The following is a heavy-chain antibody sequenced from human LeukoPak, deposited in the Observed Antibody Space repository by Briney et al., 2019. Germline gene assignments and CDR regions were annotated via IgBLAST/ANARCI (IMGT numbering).Heavy chain of an antibody. Sequence: GGSLRLSCGASGFTVSSNYMSWVRQAPGKGLDWVSVIYSGGSTYYADSVKGRFTISRDNSKNTLYLQMNSLRAEDTAVYYCARGIAAAANEDRFDPWGQGTLVTVSS. D-gene: IGHD6-13*01. V-gene: IGHV3-53*01. J-gene: IGHJ5*02. CDR2: IYSGGST. CDR1: GFTVSSNY. CDR3: ARGIAAAANEDRFDP.